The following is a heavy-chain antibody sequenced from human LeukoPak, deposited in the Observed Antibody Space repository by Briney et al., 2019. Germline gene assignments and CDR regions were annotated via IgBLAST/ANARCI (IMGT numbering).Heavy chain of an antibody. CDR3: ARGGGGNSWFDP. J-gene: IGHJ5*02. CDR1: GGSISSSGHY. CDR2: IYTSGST. V-gene: IGHV4-61*02. Sequence: SETLSLTCTVSGGSISSSGHYWSWIRQPAGKGLEWIGRIYTSGSTNYNPSLKSRVTMSVDTSKNQFSLKLSSVTAADTAVYYCARGGGGNSWFDPWGQGTLVTVSS. D-gene: IGHD4-23*01.